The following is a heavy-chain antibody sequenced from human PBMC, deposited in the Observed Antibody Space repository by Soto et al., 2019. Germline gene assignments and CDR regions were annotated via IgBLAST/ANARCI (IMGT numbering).Heavy chain of an antibody. V-gene: IGHV4-61*01. Sequence: ASETLSLTCSVSGGSVSSDNYYWNWIRQPPGKGLEWIGYIYFNGDTKYNPSLNSRVTISTDTSNDQFSLKMTSVTAADTAVYYCARGRRTGARNFAYWGQGTLVTVSS. CDR3: ARGRRTGARNFAY. CDR1: GGSVSSDNYY. J-gene: IGHJ4*02. CDR2: IYFNGDT. D-gene: IGHD1-26*01.